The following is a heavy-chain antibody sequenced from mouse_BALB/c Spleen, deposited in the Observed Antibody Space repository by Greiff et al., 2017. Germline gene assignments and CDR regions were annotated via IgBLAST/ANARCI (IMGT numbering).Heavy chain of an antibody. CDR3: ARGVGDY. Sequence: EVQLQQTGPELVKPGASVKISCKASGYSFTDYIMLWVKQSHGKSLEWIGNINPYYGSTSYNLKFKGKATLTVDKSSSTAYMQLNSLTSEDSAVYYSARGVGDYGGQGTTLTVSS. J-gene: IGHJ2*01. CDR1: GYSFTDYI. CDR2: INPYYGST. V-gene: IGHV1-39*01.